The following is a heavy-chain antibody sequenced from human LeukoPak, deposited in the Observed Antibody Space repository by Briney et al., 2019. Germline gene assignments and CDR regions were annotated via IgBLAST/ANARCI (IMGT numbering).Heavy chain of an antibody. D-gene: IGHD3-22*01. CDR3: AKDGAWLRFDD. J-gene: IGHJ4*02. V-gene: IGHV3-7*03. Sequence: GGSLRLSCAASGFTFSSYWMSWVRQAPGKGLEWVANIKQDGSEKYYVDSVKGRFTISRDDPKNTLYLQMENLRAEDTAVYYCAKDGAWLRFDDWGQGILVTVSS. CDR2: IKQDGSEK. CDR1: GFTFSSYW.